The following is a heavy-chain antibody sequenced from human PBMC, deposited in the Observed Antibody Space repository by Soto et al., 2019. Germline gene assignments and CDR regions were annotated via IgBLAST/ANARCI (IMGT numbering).Heavy chain of an antibody. CDR1: GFTFSSYA. CDR3: ARDLGLYYYDSSGLPDY. Sequence: GSLRLSCAASGFTFSSYAMHWVRQAPGKGLEWVAVISYDGSNKYYADSVKGRFTISRDNSKNTLYLQMNSLRAEDTAVYYCARDLGLYYYDSSGLPDYWGQGTLVTVSS. CDR2: ISYDGSNK. D-gene: IGHD3-22*01. J-gene: IGHJ4*02. V-gene: IGHV3-30-3*01.